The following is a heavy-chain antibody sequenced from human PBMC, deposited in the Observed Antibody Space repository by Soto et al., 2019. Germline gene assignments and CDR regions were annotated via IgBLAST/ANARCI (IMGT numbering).Heavy chain of an antibody. D-gene: IGHD6-13*01. CDR2: INHSGST. CDR1: GGSFSGYY. J-gene: IGHJ4*02. CDR3: ARGRAAALVVY. Sequence: SETLSLTCAVYGGSFSGYYWSWIRQPPGKGLEWIGEINHSGSTNYNPSLKSRVTISVDTSKNQFSLKLSSVTAADTAVYYCARGRAAALVVYWGQGTLVTSPQ. V-gene: IGHV4-34*01.